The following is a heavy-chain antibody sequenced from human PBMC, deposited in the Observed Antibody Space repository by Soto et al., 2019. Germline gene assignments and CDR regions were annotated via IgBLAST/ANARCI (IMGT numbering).Heavy chain of an antibody. J-gene: IGHJ4*02. Sequence: QVQLVESGGGVVQPGRSLRLSCAASGFTFSSDAMHWVRQAPGKGLAWVAVISYDGSNKYYADSVKGRFTISRDNSKNTLYLQMNSLRAEDTAVYYCARDPMCRDYGSGSYYFDYWGQGTLVTVSS. CDR1: GFTFSSDA. CDR3: ARDPMCRDYGSGSYYFDY. D-gene: IGHD3-10*01. V-gene: IGHV3-30-3*01. CDR2: ISYDGSNK.